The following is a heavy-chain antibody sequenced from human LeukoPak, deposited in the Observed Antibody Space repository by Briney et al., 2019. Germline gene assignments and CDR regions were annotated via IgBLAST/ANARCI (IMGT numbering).Heavy chain of an antibody. CDR3: ARDKPGYSYGDYDY. V-gene: IGHV1-2*02. CDR1: GYIFTAYY. D-gene: IGHD5-18*01. CDR2: INPNNGGT. J-gene: IGHJ4*02. Sequence: ASVKVSCKASGYIFTAYYMHWVRQAPGQGLEWMGWINPNNGGTNYAQKFQGRVTMTRDTSISTAYMELRRLRSDDTAMYYCARDKPGYSYGDYDYWGQGTLVTVSS.